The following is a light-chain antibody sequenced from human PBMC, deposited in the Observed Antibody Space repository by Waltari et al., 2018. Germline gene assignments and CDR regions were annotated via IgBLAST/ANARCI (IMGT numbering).Light chain of an antibody. V-gene: IGLV3-1*01. J-gene: IGLJ2*01. Sequence: SYDLSQPPSVSVSPGQTASITCSGDKLGEKYASWYQHKPGHSPVLVIHQDGKRPSGIPERFYGSNSGNTATLTISGTQAMDEADYYCQAWDRNNVVFGGGTKLTVL. CDR1: KLGEKY. CDR3: QAWDRNNVV. CDR2: QDG.